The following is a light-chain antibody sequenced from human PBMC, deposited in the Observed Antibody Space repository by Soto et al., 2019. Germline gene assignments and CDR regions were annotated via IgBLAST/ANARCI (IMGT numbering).Light chain of an antibody. V-gene: IGKV3-11*01. CDR2: DAY. J-gene: IGKJ5*01. CDR3: QQRHMWPIT. Sequence: EVVLTQSPVTLSFSPGGGATLSCRASQSFRGLLAWYQQKPGQAPRLLIYDAYNRATGIPPRFSGSGSGTDFTLTISSLEPEDSAVYYCQQRHMWPITFGQGTRLEIK. CDR1: QSFRGL.